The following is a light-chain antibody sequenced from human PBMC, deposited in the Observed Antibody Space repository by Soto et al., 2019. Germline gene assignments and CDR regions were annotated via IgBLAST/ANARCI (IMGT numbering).Light chain of an antibody. CDR2: DVS. CDR1: SSDVGGYNS. Sequence: QSVLTQPASVSGSPGLSIAISCTGTSSDVGGYNSVSWYQQHPGKAPKLMIYDVSNRPSGVSNRFSGSESGNTASLTISGLQDEDEGDYYCSSYTTGGSYVFGTGTKLTVL. J-gene: IGLJ1*01. V-gene: IGLV2-14*01. CDR3: SSYTTGGSYV.